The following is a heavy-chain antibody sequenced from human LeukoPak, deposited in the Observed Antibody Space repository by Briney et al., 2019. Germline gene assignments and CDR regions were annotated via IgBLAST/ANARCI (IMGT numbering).Heavy chain of an antibody. CDR3: ARLRPSSWYAFDI. CDR2: ISAYNGNT. J-gene: IGHJ3*02. D-gene: IGHD6-13*01. Sequence: ASVKVSCKTSGYTFTSYGISWVRQPPGQGLGWMGWISAYNGNTNYAQKLQGRVTMTTDTSTSTAYMELRSLRSDDTAVYYCARLRPSSWYAFDIWGQGTMVTVSS. V-gene: IGHV1-18*01. CDR1: GYTFTSYG.